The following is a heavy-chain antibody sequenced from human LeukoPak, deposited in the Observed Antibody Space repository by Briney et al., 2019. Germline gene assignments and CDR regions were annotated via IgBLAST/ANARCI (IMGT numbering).Heavy chain of an antibody. V-gene: IGHV1-46*03. CDR2: INPSGGST. CDR1: GYTFTSYY. CDR3: ATRLARITIFGVVNDY. Sequence: ASVKVSCKASGYTFTSYYMHWVRQAPGQGLEWMGIINPSGGSTSYAQKFQGRVTMTRDTSTSTVYMELSSLRSEDTAVYYCATRLARITIFGVVNDYWGQGTPVTVSS. D-gene: IGHD3-3*01. J-gene: IGHJ4*02.